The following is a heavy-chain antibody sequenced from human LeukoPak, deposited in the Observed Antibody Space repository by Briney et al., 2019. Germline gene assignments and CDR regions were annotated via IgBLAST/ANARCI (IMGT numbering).Heavy chain of an antibody. CDR3: AYCSSTNCGDYNYYMDV. D-gene: IGHD2-2*01. CDR1: GFTFSRSA. Sequence: PGGSLRLSRVASGFTFSRSAMHWVRQAPGKGLEWVAFILNDESNKYYADSVKGRFTISRDNPKNTLYLQMNSLRAEDTAVYYCAYCSSTNCGDYNYYMDVWGKGTTVTVSS. CDR2: ILNDESNK. J-gene: IGHJ6*03. V-gene: IGHV3-30*02.